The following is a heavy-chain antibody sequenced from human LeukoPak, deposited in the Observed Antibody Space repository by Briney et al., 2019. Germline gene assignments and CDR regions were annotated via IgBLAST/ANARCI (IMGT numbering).Heavy chain of an antibody. V-gene: IGHV4-39*01. CDR3: ESGYDLRPDY. CDR1: GGSISSSSYY. D-gene: IGHD5-12*01. J-gene: IGHJ4*02. Sequence: SETLSLTCTVSGGSISSSSYYWGWIRQPPGKGLEWIGSIYYSGSTYYNPTPKSRVTISVDTSKNQFSLKLSSVTAADTAVYYCESGYDLRPDYWGQGTLVTVSS. CDR2: IYYSGST.